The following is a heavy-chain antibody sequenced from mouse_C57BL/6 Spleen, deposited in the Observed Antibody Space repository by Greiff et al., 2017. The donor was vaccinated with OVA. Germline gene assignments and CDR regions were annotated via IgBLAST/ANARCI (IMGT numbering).Heavy chain of an antibody. J-gene: IGHJ2*01. Sequence: VQLQQSGPELVKPGASVKISCKASGYAFRSSWMNWVKQRPGKGLEWIGRIYPGDGDTNYNGKFKGKATLTADKSSSKAYIQLSSLTSYDSAVYFCARFSFDDWGQGTTLTVSS. CDR3: ARFSFDD. CDR1: GYAFRSSW. V-gene: IGHV1-82*01. CDR2: IYPGDGDT. D-gene: IGHD6-2*01.